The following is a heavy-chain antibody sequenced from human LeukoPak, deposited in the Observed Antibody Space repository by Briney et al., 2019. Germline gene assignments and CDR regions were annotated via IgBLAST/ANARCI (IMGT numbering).Heavy chain of an antibody. CDR1: GLTFSSYA. V-gene: IGHV3-23*01. CDR3: AKDISGGLWFGGFDYFDY. Sequence: GGSLRLSCAASGLTFSSYAMSWVRQAPGKGLEWVSAISGSGGSTYYADSVKGRFTISRDNSKNTLYLQMNSLRAEDTAVYYCAKDISGGLWFGGFDYFDYWGQGTLVTVSS. J-gene: IGHJ4*02. CDR2: ISGSGGST. D-gene: IGHD3-10*01.